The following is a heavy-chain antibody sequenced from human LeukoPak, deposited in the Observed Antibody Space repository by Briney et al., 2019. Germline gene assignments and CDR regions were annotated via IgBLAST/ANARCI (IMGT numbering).Heavy chain of an antibody. CDR1: GFTVSSNY. D-gene: IGHD2-2*01. Sequence: GGSLRLSCAASGFTVSSNYMSWVRQAPGKGLEWVSVIYSGGNTYYADSVKGRFTISRDNSQNTLYLQMNSLRVEDTAIYYCAKASSETNFDYWGQGTLVTVSS. J-gene: IGHJ4*02. CDR3: AKASSETNFDY. CDR2: IYSGGNT. V-gene: IGHV3-66*01.